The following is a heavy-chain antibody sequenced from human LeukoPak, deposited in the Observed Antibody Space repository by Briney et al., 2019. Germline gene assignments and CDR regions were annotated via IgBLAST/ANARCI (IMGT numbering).Heavy chain of an antibody. CDR3: ARYSSSSLGAGGFDY. CDR1: GVSISRYY. D-gene: IGHD6-6*01. J-gene: IGHJ4*02. V-gene: IGHV4-59*08. Sequence: LETLSLSCTVSGVSISRYYWNWVRQPPGKGLEWIGYIYYSGSTNYNPSPNSRVTISVDTSTNQFSLKLSSVAAADTAVYCCARYSSSSLGAGGFDYWGQGILVTVSS. CDR2: IYYSGST.